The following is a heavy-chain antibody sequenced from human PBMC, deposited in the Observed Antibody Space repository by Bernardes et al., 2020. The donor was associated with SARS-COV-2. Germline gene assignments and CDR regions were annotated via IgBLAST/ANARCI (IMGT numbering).Heavy chain of an antibody. Sequence: SQTLSPTCTSSGSSFTYYDWNWVRQHPGKGLEWLGYISYSGTTNYNPSLKSRVAMSLDTSKNQFSLQLSSVTAADTATYYCAREISGDYSGFDYWGQGTLVTVSS. D-gene: IGHD4-17*01. CDR2: ISYSGTT. CDR3: AREISGDYSGFDY. CDR1: GSSFTYYD. J-gene: IGHJ4*02. V-gene: IGHV4-59*01.